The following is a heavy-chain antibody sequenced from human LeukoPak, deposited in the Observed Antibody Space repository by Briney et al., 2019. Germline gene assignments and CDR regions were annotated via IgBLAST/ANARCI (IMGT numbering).Heavy chain of an antibody. Sequence: ASMKVSCKASGYTFINYGVSWVRQAPGQGLEWMGWISAYNGNTNYAQNPQGRVTMTTDTSTSTGYLELRSLRSDDTAVYYCARGAYCGGDCSSSDAFDIWGQGTLATVSS. CDR2: ISAYNGNT. V-gene: IGHV1-18*01. CDR1: GYTFINYG. CDR3: ARGAYCGGDCSSSDAFDI. J-gene: IGHJ3*02. D-gene: IGHD2-21*02.